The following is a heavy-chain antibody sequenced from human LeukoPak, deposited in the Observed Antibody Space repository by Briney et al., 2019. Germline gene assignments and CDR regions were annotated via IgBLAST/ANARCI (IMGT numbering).Heavy chain of an antibody. V-gene: IGHV3-9*02. J-gene: IGHJ1*01. D-gene: IGHD1-26*01. CDR1: GFTSADYA. CDR3: AKGEYFQH. Sequence: PGGSLRLSCAAPGFTSADYAIHWGPDAPGKGVECVSGIIWKSGVIGYADSVRGRFTTSRDNAKNSLYLQMNSLRAEDTALYYCAKGEYFQHWGQGTLVTVSS. CDR2: IIWKSGVI.